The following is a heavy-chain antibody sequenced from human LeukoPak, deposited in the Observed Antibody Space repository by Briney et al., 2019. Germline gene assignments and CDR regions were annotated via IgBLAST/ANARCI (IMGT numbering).Heavy chain of an antibody. J-gene: IGHJ4*02. CDR3: AKNSGWLTD. CDR1: GFTFSSYA. CDR2: ISGSGGST. V-gene: IGHV3-23*01. D-gene: IGHD6-19*01. Sequence: GGSLRLSCAASGFTFSSYAMSWVRQAPGKGLEWVSAISGSGGSTYYADSVNGRFTISRDNSKNTPYLPMNTLKAESTAIYYCAKNSGWLTDWGPGTLVTVSS.